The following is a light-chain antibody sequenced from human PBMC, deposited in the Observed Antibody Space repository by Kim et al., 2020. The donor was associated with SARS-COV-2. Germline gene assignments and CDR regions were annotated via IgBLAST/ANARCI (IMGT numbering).Light chain of an antibody. V-gene: IGKV1-17*01. Sequence: DIQMTQSPSSLSASVGDRVIITCRSSQDIRNDLGWYQQNPGGAPKRLIYAASSLQSGVPSRFSGSGSGTEFTLTISSLQPADFATYFCQQHNTYPITFGQGTRLEIK. CDR1: QDIRND. CDR3: QQHNTYPIT. CDR2: AAS. J-gene: IGKJ5*01.